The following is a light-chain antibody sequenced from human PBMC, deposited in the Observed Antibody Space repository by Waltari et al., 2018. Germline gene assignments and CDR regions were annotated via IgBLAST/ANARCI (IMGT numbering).Light chain of an antibody. V-gene: IGKV3-11*01. Sequence: EIVLTQSPATLSFSPGARATITCRASQSVSSYLGWYQQKPGQAPRLLIYDASTRATGVPGRFSGSGSGTDFTLTISSLEPEDFAIYYCQQRSTWPILTFGGGTKVEIK. CDR3: QQRSTWPILT. J-gene: IGKJ4*01. CDR2: DAS. CDR1: QSVSSY.